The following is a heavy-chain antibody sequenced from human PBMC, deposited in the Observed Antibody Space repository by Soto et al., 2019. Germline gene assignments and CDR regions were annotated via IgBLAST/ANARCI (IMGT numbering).Heavy chain of an antibody. CDR2: IQQDGSEK. CDR1: GFTFRRYW. Sequence: EVQLVESGGGLVQPGGSLRLSCAASGFTFRRYWMTWVRQAPGKGLEWVATIQQDGSEKYYVDSVKGRFTISRDNTKNSVYLQMNSLRAEDTAVYFCARDPYCSGGTCYPNDYWGQGTLVTVSS. J-gene: IGHJ4*02. CDR3: ARDPYCSGGTCYPNDY. V-gene: IGHV3-7*01. D-gene: IGHD2-15*01.